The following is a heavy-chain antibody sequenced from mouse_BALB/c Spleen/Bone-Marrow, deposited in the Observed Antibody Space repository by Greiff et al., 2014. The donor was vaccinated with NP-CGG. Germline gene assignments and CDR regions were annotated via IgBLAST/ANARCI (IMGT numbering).Heavy chain of an antibody. CDR2: ISSGSSTI. J-gene: IGHJ4*01. CDR1: GLTFSSFG. CDR3: AAITTVVARYAMDY. Sequence: EVKLVESGGGLVQPGGSRKLSCAASGLTFSSFGMHWVRQAPEKGLEWVAYISSGSSTIYYADTVKGRFTISRDNPKNTLFLQMTSLRSGDTAMYYCAAITTVVARYAMDYWGQGTSVTVSS. V-gene: IGHV5-17*02. D-gene: IGHD1-1*01.